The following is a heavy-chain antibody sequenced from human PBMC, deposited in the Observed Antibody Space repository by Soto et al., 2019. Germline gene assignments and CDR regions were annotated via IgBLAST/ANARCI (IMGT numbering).Heavy chain of an antibody. Sequence: SETLSLTCAVYCGSFSGYYWSWIRQPPGKGLEWIGEINHSGSTNYNPSLKSRVTISVDTSKNQFSLKLSSVTAADTAVYYCARGSYYDFWSGYYLRYYYYYGMDVWGQGTTVTVSS. CDR1: CGSFSGYY. D-gene: IGHD3-3*01. CDR3: ARGSYYDFWSGYYLRYYYYYGMDV. J-gene: IGHJ6*02. V-gene: IGHV4-34*01. CDR2: INHSGST.